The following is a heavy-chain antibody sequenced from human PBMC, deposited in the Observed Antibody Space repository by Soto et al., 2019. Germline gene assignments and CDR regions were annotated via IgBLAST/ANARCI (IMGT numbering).Heavy chain of an antibody. D-gene: IGHD3-16*01. CDR1: GVTFSVSA. CDR2: IRNKANSDAT. Sequence: GGSXRLSCASSGVTFSVSAVDLFRHASGKGLEFVGRIRNKANSDATAYAASVKVRFTISRDDSKKTAFLQMNSLKTQHKELHYCNTNAPDHMIRKRGPATLV. V-gene: IGHV3-73*01. CDR3: NTNAPDHMIRK. J-gene: IGHJ4*02.